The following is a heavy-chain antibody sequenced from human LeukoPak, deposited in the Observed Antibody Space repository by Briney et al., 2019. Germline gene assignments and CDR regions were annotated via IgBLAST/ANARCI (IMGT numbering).Heavy chain of an antibody. Sequence: PGGSLRLSCAASGFTFSSYGMHWVRQAPGKGLEGVAVISYDGSNKYYADSVKGRFTISRDNSKNTLYLQMNSLRAEDTAVYYCAKDTGSGYFYWGQGTLVTVSS. CDR2: ISYDGSNK. J-gene: IGHJ4*02. CDR1: GFTFSSYG. CDR3: AKDTGSGYFY. D-gene: IGHD3-22*01. V-gene: IGHV3-30*18.